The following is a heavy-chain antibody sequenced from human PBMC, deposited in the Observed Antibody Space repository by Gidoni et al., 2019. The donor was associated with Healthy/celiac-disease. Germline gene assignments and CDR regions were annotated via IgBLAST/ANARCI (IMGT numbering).Heavy chain of an antibody. J-gene: IGHJ5*02. CDR3: ARDYRFTHVPRDWFDP. CDR2: ISSSSSYI. D-gene: IGHD3-16*02. CDR1: GFTFSSYS. Sequence: EVQLVESGGGLVKPGGSLRLSCAASGFTFSSYSMNWVRQAPGKGLEWVSSISSSSSYIYYADSVKGRFTISRDNAKNSLYLQMNSLRAEDTAVYYCARDYRFTHVPRDWFDPWGQGTLVTVSS. V-gene: IGHV3-21*01.